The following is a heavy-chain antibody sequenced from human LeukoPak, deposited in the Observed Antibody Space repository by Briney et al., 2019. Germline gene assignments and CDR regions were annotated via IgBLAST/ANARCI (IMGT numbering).Heavy chain of an antibody. D-gene: IGHD5-18*01. CDR1: GFTFSSYS. V-gene: IGHV3-21*01. CDR3: ARDSTGYGYEEWS. Sequence: PGGSLRLSCAASGFTFSSYSMNWVRQAPGKGLEWVSSISSSSSYIYYADSVKGRFTISRDNAKNSLYLQMNSQRAEDTALYYCARDSTGYGYEEWSWGQGTLVTVSS. CDR2: ISSSSSYI. J-gene: IGHJ5*02.